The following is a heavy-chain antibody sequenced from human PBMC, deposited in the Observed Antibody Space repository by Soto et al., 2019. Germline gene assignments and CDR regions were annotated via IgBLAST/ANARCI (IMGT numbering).Heavy chain of an antibody. CDR3: TTLYDFWSGSPFDY. CDR1: GFTFSNAW. V-gene: IGHV3-15*07. D-gene: IGHD3-3*01. J-gene: IGHJ4*02. Sequence: GGSLRLSCAASGFTFSNAWMNWVRQAPGKGLEWVGRIKSKTDGGTTDYAAPVKGRFTISRDDSKNTLYLQMNSLKTEDTAVYYCTTLYDFWSGSPFDYWGQGTLVTVSS. CDR2: IKSKTDGGTT.